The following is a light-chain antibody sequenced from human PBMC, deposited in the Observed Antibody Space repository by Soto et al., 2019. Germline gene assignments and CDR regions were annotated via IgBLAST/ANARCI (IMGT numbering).Light chain of an antibody. Sequence: ISSNKNSSDVGGYNYVSWYQQHPGKAPKLMIYDVSNRPSGVSNRFPGSKSGNTASLTISWLQAEDEDDDFSSSYTSSSTPVGTGTKFTVL. CDR1: SSDVGGYNY. V-gene: IGLV2-14*04. J-gene: IGLJ1*01. CDR3: SSYTSSSTP. CDR2: DVS.